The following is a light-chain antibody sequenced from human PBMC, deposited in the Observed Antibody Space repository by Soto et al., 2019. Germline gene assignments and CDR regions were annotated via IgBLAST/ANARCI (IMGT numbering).Light chain of an antibody. CDR3: QQRSNWPPIT. CDR1: QSVSSN. V-gene: IGKV3-11*01. Sequence: EIVMTQSPATLSVSPGERATLSCRASQSVSSNLAWYQQKPGQAPRLLVYGASSRATGISDRFSGSGSGTDFTLTISSLEPEDFAVYYCQQRSNWPPITFGQGTRLEIK. J-gene: IGKJ5*01. CDR2: GAS.